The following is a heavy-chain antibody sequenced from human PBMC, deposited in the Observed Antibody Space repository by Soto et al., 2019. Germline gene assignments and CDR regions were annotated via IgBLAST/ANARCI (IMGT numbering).Heavy chain of an antibody. V-gene: IGHV4-34*01. J-gene: IGHJ3*02. Sequence: PSETLSLTCAVYGGSFSGYYWSWIRQPPGKGLEWIGDINHSGSTNYNPSLKSRVTISVDTSKNQFSLKLSSVTAADTAVYYCARLVDYDYIWGSYRHAFDIWGQGTMVTVSS. D-gene: IGHD3-16*02. CDR2: INHSGST. CDR1: GGSFSGYY. CDR3: ARLVDYDYIWGSYRHAFDI.